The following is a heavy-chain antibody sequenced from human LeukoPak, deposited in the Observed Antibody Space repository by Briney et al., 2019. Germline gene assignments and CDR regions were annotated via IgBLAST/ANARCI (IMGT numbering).Heavy chain of an antibody. CDR2: ITGSGESV. D-gene: IGHD1-14*01. J-gene: IGHJ5*02. V-gene: IGHV3-11*01. Sequence: PGRSLRLSCAASGFSLSDYYINWIRQAPGRGLEWIAYITGSGESVYYADSVKGRFSVSRDNAANSVFLQMDSLRVDDSAVYYCTRDPEYSDTWGPGTLVTVSS. CDR1: GFSLSDYY. CDR3: TRDPEYSDT.